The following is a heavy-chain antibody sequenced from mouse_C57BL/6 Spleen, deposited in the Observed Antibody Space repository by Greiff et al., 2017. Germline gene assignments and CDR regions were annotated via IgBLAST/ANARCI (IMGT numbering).Heavy chain of an antibody. CDR1: GYTFTDYY. V-gene: IGHV1-26*01. Sequence: EVQLQQSGPELVKPGASVKISCKASGYTFTDYYMNWVKQSHGKSLEWIGDINPNNGGTSYNQKFKGKATLTVDKSSSTAYMELRSLTSEESAVYYCARGGDVSRYWSQGTTLTVSS. CDR2: INPNNGGT. CDR3: ARGGDVSRY. J-gene: IGHJ2*01. D-gene: IGHD3-3*01.